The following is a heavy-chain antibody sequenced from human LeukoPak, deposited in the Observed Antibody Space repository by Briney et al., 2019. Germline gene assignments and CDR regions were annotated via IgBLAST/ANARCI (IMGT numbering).Heavy chain of an antibody. CDR1: GYTFTSYG. D-gene: IGHD6-19*01. V-gene: IGHV1-18*01. J-gene: IGHJ4*02. Sequence: GASVTVSCTASGYTFTSYGISWVRQAPGQGLEWMGWISAYNGNTNYAQKLQGRVTMTTDTSTSTAYMELRSLRSDDTAVYYCARDSVPPWLGGNYFDYWGQGTLVTVSS. CDR2: ISAYNGNT. CDR3: ARDSVPPWLGGNYFDY.